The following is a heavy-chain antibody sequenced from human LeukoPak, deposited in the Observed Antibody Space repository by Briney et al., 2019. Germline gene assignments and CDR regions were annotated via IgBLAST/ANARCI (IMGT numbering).Heavy chain of an antibody. CDR3: ARVGYSYGPTTFDY. D-gene: IGHD5-18*01. CDR2: IKEDGSEK. J-gene: IGHJ4*02. V-gene: IGHV3-7*01. Sequence: GGSLRLSCAGSGLTINTHWMSWVRQAPGKGLEWVAHIKEDGSEKYYVDSVKGRFTISRDNSKNTLYLQMNSLRAEDTAVYYCARVGYSYGPTTFDYWGQGTLVTVSS. CDR1: GLTINTHW.